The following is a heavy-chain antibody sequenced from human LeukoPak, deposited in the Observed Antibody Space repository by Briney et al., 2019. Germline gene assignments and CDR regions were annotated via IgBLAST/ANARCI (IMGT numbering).Heavy chain of an antibody. CDR3: ARTVVVPAANTNWFDP. V-gene: IGHV3-11*01. CDR1: GFTFSDYY. D-gene: IGHD2-2*01. J-gene: IGHJ5*02. CDR2: ISSSGSTI. Sequence: GGSLRLSCAASGFTFSDYYMSWIRQAPGKGLEWVSYISSSGSTIYYADSVKGRFTISRDNAKNSLYLQMNSLRAEDTAVYYCARTVVVPAANTNWFDPWGQGTLVTVSS.